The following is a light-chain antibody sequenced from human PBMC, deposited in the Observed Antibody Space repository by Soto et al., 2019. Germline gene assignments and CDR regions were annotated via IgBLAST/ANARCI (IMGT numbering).Light chain of an antibody. CDR1: QGINNY. CDR3: RHPDRYPLT. V-gene: IGKV1-9*01. J-gene: IGKJ4*01. CDR2: GAS. Sequence: DIQLTQSPSFLSASVGDRVTITCRASQGINNYLAWYQQQAGKAPKLLIYGASTFQSGVPSKFSGSGSGTQLTLTITALQPEEFATYKCRHPDRYPLTFRGGTKVEIK.